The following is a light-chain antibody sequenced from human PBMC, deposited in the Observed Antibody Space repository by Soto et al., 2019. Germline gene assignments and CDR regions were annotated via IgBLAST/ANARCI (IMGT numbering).Light chain of an antibody. CDR1: QSISTW. V-gene: IGKV1-5*01. CDR2: AAS. Sequence: DIQMPQSPSTLSASIGDRVTITCRASQSISTWLAWYNQKPGKAPKLLIYAASTLENGVPTRFSGTGSETEFTLTVRSLKPDDSATYYCQQYNDYITFGQGTRVDIK. J-gene: IGKJ5*01. CDR3: QQYNDYIT.